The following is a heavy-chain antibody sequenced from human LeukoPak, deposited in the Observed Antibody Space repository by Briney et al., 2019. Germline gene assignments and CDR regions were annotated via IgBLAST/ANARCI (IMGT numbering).Heavy chain of an antibody. CDR3: ARLRGYSVYVDY. CDR2: IYYSGST. CDR1: GGSISSYY. J-gene: IGHJ4*02. Sequence: SETLSLTCTVSGGSISSYYWSWVRQPPGKGLEWIGYIYYSGSTKYNPSLKRRVTISVDTSKNQFSLNLSSVTAADTAVYYCARLRGYSVYVDYWGQGTLVTVSS. D-gene: IGHD5/OR15-5a*01. V-gene: IGHV4-59*01.